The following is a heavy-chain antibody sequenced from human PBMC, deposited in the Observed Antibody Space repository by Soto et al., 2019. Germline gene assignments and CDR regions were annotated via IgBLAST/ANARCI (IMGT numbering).Heavy chain of an antibody. CDR3: ARGDYDFWSGYDYYYYGMDV. Sequence: VQLVESGGGVVQPGRSLRLSCAASGFTFSSYGMHWVRQAPGKGLEWVAVIWYDGSNKYYADSVKGRFTISRDNSKNTLYLQMNSLRAEDTAVYYCARGDYDFWSGYDYYYYGMDVWGQGTTVTVSS. V-gene: IGHV3-33*01. D-gene: IGHD3-3*01. CDR1: GFTFSSYG. J-gene: IGHJ6*02. CDR2: IWYDGSNK.